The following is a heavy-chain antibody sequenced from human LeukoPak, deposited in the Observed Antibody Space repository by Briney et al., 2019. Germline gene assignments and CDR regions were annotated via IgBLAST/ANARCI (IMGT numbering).Heavy chain of an antibody. CDR1: GFTFSGSA. D-gene: IGHD3-16*01. Sequence: GGSLRLSCAASGFTFSGSAMHWVRQASGKGLEWVGRIRNKANSYATTYAASVKGRFTILRDDSKNSVFLQMNSLKSDDTAVYYCARGGVDYYYFYMDVWGKGTTVTISS. CDR2: IRNKANSYAT. J-gene: IGHJ6*03. V-gene: IGHV3-73*01. CDR3: ARGGVDYYYFYMDV.